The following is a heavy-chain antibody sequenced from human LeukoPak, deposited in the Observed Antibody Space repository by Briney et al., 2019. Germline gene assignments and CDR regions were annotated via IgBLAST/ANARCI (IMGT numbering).Heavy chain of an antibody. CDR3: AAEVGITMTP. V-gene: IGHV1-58*02. CDR2: IVVGSGNT. Sequence: GASVKVSCKAPGYTFTGYYMHWVRQAPGQGLEWIGWIVVGSGNTNYAQKFRERVTITRDMSTSTAYMELSSLRSEDTAVYYCAAEVGITMTPWGQGTLVTVSS. CDR1: GYTFTGYY. J-gene: IGHJ4*02. D-gene: IGHD3-22*01.